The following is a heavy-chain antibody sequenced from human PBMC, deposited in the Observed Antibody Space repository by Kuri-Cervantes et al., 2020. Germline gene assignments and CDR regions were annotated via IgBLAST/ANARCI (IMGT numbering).Heavy chain of an antibody. V-gene: IGHV3-30-3*01. CDR3: AREGLGRELDY. CDR2: ISHDGSNT. CDR1: RFIFSSYA. J-gene: IGHJ4*02. Sequence: GGSLRLSCAATRFIFSSYAMHWVRQAPGKGLEWVAVISHDGSNTYYADSVKGRFTISRDNSKNTLYPQMNSLRAEDTAVYYCAREGLGRELDYWGQGTLVTVSS. D-gene: IGHD1-1*01.